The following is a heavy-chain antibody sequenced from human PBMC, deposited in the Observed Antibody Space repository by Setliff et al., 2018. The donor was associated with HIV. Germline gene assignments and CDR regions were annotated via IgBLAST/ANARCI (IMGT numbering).Heavy chain of an antibody. Sequence: ASVKVSCKASGYSFTVYYMHWVRQATGQGLEWMGWINPNSGGTNYPQKFQGRVTMTRDTSLSTAYMDMSRLRSDDTAVYYCARSCSGIYYWFDPWGQGTQVTVSS. V-gene: IGHV1-2*02. CDR2: INPNSGGT. CDR3: ARSCSGIYYWFDP. D-gene: IGHD1-26*01. CDR1: GYSFTVYY. J-gene: IGHJ5*02.